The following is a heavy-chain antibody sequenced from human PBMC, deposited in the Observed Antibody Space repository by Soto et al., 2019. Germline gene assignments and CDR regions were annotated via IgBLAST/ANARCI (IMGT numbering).Heavy chain of an antibody. CDR3: ARGAYYVSP. CDR2: ICYSGST. V-gene: IGHV4-59*01. Sequence: QVQLQESGPGLVKPSETLSLTCTVSGGSLNISCWSWIRQPPGKGLEWIGFICYSGSTKYNPSLECRVTMSVDPSKNYFSLKVSSVTAADTAVYYCARGAYYVSPWGHGTLVTVSS. CDR1: GGSLNISC. D-gene: IGHD3-16*01. J-gene: IGHJ5*02.